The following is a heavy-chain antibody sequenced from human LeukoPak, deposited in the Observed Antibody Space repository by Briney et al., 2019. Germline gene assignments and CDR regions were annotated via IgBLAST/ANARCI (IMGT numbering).Heavy chain of an antibody. D-gene: IGHD2-2*02. CDR1: GFTFSTYW. Sequence: PGRSLRLSCAASGFTFSTYWMHWVRQVPGKGLVWVSRINSYGSIADYADAVKGRFTISRDNSKNTLYLQMNSLRAEDTAVYYCAREGDWSSTSCYRAYLDYWGQGTLVSVDS. CDR3: AREGDWSSTSCYRAYLDY. J-gene: IGHJ4*02. CDR2: INSYGSIA. V-gene: IGHV3-74*01.